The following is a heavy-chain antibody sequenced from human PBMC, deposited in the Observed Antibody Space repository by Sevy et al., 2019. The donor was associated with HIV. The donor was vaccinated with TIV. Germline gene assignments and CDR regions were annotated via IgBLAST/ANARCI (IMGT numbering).Heavy chain of an antibody. D-gene: IGHD3-22*01. Sequence: ASVKVSCKISGYRLSELSMHWVRQAPGKGLEWMGRFDPEDGEIIDAQKFQGRVTVTEDTSTDKAYMELSRLRSEDTAVYYCATGREYYDENSGYFDYWRPGTLVTVSS. CDR3: ATGREYYDENSGYFDY. V-gene: IGHV1-24*01. CDR2: FDPEDGEI. CDR1: GYRLSELS. J-gene: IGHJ4*02.